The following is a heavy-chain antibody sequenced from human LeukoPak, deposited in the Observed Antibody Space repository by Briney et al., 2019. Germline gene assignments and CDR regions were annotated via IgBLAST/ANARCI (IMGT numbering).Heavy chain of an antibody. CDR1: GFTFSSYG. CDR2: IWYDGSNK. D-gene: IGHD6-19*01. Sequence: GGSLRLSCAASGFTFSSYGMHWVRQAPGKGREWVAVIWYDGSNKYYADSVKGRFTISRDNSKNTLYLQMNSLRAEDTAVYYCARDMDGWYSAFDIWGQGTMVTVSS. CDR3: ARDMDGWYSAFDI. J-gene: IGHJ3*02. V-gene: IGHV3-33*01.